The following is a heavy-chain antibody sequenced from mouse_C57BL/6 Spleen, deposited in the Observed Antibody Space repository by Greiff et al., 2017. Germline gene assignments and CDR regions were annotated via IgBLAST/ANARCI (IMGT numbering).Heavy chain of an antibody. V-gene: IGHV5-9*01. J-gene: IGHJ4*01. D-gene: IGHD2-3*01. Sequence: EVQGVESGGGLVKPGGSLKLSCAASGFTFSSYTMSWVRQTPEKRLEWVATISGGGGNTYYPDSVKGRFTISRDNAKNTLYLQMSRLRSQGTALYYCARDVGWLLRDYSMDYWGQGTSVTVSS. CDR3: ARDVGWLLRDYSMDY. CDR2: ISGGGGNT. CDR1: GFTFSSYT.